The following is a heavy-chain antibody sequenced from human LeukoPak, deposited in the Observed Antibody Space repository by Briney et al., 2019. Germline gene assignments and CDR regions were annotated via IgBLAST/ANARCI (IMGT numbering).Heavy chain of an antibody. J-gene: IGHJ4*02. CDR3: AREAHYDSSGYYLGY. D-gene: IGHD3-22*01. CDR1: GFTFSSYW. Sequence: GGSLRLSCAASGFTFSSYWMSWVRQAPGKGLEWVANIKQDGSEKYYVDSVKGRFTISRDNAKNSLYLQMNSLRAEDTAVYYCAREAHYDSSGYYLGYWGQGTLVTVSS. V-gene: IGHV3-7*03. CDR2: IKQDGSEK.